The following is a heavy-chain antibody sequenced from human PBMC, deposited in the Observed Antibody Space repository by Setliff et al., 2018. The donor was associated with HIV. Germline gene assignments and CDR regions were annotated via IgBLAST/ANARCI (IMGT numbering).Heavy chain of an antibody. Sequence: PSETLSLTCTVSGASISSYYWSWIRQPPGKGLEWIGYIHYSGSTYFNPSLKSRVSISTDTSKNQFSLKLTSVTAADTAVYYCASRDTSRYFDDYWGQGTLVTVSS. CDR3: ASRDTSRYFDDY. D-gene: IGHD3-22*01. V-gene: IGHV4-59*06. CDR2: IHYSGST. CDR1: GASISSYY. J-gene: IGHJ4*02.